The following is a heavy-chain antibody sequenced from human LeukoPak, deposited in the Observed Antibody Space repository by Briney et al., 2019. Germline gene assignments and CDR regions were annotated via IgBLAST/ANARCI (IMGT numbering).Heavy chain of an antibody. D-gene: IGHD2-2*01. J-gene: IGHJ5*02. CDR3: ARQSSTSCPYCGNWFDP. V-gene: IGHV3-21*01. Sequence: GGSLRLSCAASGFSFSNYNMNWVRQAPGKGLEWVSSISSSSSYIYYADSVKGRFTISRDNAKNSLYLQMNSLRAEDTAVYYCARQSSTSCPYCGNWFDPWGQGTLVTVSS. CDR1: GFSFSNYN. CDR2: ISSSSSYI.